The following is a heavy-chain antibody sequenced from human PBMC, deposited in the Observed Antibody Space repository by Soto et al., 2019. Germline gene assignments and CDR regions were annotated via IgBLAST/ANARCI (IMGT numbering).Heavy chain of an antibody. V-gene: IGHV3-33*01. CDR2: IGYDGSNK. D-gene: IGHD1-26*01. J-gene: IGHJ4*02. Sequence: QVQLVESGGGVVQPGRSLRLSCAASGFTFSSYGMHWVRQAPGKGLEWVAVIGYDGSNKYYADSVKGRFTISRDNSKNTLYLQMNSLRAEDTAVYYCARGEEVGHFDYWGQGTLVTVSS. CDR1: GFTFSSYG. CDR3: ARGEEVGHFDY.